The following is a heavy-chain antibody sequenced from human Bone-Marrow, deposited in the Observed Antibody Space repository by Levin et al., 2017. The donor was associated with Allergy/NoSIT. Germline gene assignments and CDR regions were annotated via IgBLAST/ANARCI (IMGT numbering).Heavy chain of an antibody. D-gene: IGHD6-13*01. V-gene: IGHV3-11*01. Sequence: GGSLRLSCAASGFTFSDYYMSWIRQAPGKGLEWVSYISGSGSTISYADSVKGRFTISRDNAKNSLYLQMNSLTAEDTAVYYCARVTHSSPADYWGQGNLVTVSS. CDR1: GFTFSDYY. CDR3: ARVTHSSPADY. J-gene: IGHJ4*02. CDR2: ISGSGSTI.